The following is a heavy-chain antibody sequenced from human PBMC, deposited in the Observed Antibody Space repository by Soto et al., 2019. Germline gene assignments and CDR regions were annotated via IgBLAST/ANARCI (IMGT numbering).Heavy chain of an antibody. CDR2: ISGSGGST. Sequence: EVQLLESGGGLVQPGGSLRLSCAASGFSFSSYAMSWVRQAPEKGLEWVSAISGSGGSTYYADSVKGRFTISRDNSKNTLYLQMNSLRAEDTAVYYCAREPMVRGIVDYWGQGTLVTVSS. V-gene: IGHV3-23*01. CDR3: AREPMVRGIVDY. D-gene: IGHD3-10*01. CDR1: GFSFSSYA. J-gene: IGHJ4*02.